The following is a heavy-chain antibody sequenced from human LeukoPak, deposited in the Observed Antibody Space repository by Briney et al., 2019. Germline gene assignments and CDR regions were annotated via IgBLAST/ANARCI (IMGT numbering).Heavy chain of an antibody. V-gene: IGHV4-4*02. CDR3: ARSAGGSYFRHYFDY. D-gene: IGHD1-26*01. Sequence: PSETLSLTCAVSGGSISSSNWWSWVRQPPGKGLEWIGEIYHSGSTNYNPSLKSRVTISVDKSKNQFSLKLSSVTAADTAVYYCARSAGGSYFRHYFDYWGQGTLVTVSS. CDR1: GGSISSSNW. J-gene: IGHJ4*02. CDR2: IYHSGST.